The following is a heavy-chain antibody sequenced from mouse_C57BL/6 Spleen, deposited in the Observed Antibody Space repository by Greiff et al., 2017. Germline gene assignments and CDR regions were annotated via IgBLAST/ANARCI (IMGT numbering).Heavy chain of an antibody. Sequence: EVKLMESGPGMVKPSQSLSLTCTVTGYSITSGYDWHWIRHFPGNKLEWMGYISYSGSTNYNPSLKSRISITHDTSKNHFFLKLNSVTTEDTATYYCAREGYDYDEGWYFDVWGTGTTVTVSS. CDR3: AREGYDYDEGWYFDV. J-gene: IGHJ1*03. V-gene: IGHV3-1*01. CDR2: ISYSGST. CDR1: GYSITSGYD. D-gene: IGHD2-4*01.